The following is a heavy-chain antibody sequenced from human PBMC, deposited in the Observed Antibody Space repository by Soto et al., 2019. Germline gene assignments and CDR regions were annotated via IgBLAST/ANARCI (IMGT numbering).Heavy chain of an antibody. V-gene: IGHV1-18*01. J-gene: IGHJ6*02. D-gene: IGHD2-2*02. CDR3: ARVPAAIRGNGYYYGMDV. CDR2: ISAYNGNT. CDR1: GYTFTSYG. Sequence: QVQLVQSGAEVKKPGASVKVSCKASGYTFTSYGISWVRQAPGQGLEWMGWISAYNGNTNYAPQLQGRVTMTTDTSTSTADMELRSLRSDDTAVYYCARVPAAIRGNGYYYGMDVWGQGTTVTFSS.